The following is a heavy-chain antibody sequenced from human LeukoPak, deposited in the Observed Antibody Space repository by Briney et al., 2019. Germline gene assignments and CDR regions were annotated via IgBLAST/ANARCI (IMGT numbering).Heavy chain of an antibody. CDR2: IIPIFGTA. V-gene: IGHV1-69*05. Sequence: SVKVSCKASGGTFSSYAISWVRQAPGQGLEWMGGIIPIFGTASYAQKFQGRGTITTDESTSTAYMELNSLRSEDTAVYYCARGERDYDIRIWGQGTLVTVSS. CDR3: ARGERDYDIRI. J-gene: IGHJ4*02. D-gene: IGHD3-9*01. CDR1: GGTFSSYA.